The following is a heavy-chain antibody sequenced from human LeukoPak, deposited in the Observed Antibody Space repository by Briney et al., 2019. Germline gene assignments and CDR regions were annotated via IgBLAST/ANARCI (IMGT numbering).Heavy chain of an antibody. CDR3: ARLQGRLPNLFDY. J-gene: IGHJ4*02. Sequence: GGSLRLSCAASGFTVSSNYMSWVRQAPGKGLEWVSVIYSGGNTYCADSVKGRFTISRDNSKNTLYLQMNSLRAEDTAVYYCARLQGRLPNLFDYWGQGTLVTVSS. V-gene: IGHV3-66*04. CDR1: GFTVSSNY. CDR2: IYSGGNT. D-gene: IGHD4-11*01.